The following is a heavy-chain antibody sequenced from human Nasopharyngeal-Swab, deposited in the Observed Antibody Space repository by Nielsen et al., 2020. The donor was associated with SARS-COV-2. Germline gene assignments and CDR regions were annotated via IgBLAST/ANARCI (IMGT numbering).Heavy chain of an antibody. CDR1: GFTFSSYW. V-gene: IGHV3-7*03. CDR3: ARHDFWSGYASYYGMDV. D-gene: IGHD3-3*01. CDR2: IKQDGSEK. Sequence: GESLKISCAASGFTFSSYWMSWVRQAPGKGLEWVANIKQDGSEKYYVDSVKGRFTISRDNAKNTLYLQMNSLRAEDTAVYYCARHDFWSGYASYYGMDVWGQGTTVTVSS. J-gene: IGHJ6*02.